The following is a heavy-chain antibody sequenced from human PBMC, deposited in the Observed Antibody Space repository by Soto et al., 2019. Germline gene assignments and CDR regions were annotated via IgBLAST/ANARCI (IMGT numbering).Heavy chain of an antibody. CDR3: ARKSSLGLWFGEHYYYYGMDV. J-gene: IGHJ6*02. CDR1: GGSFSGYY. CDR2: INHSGST. V-gene: IGHV4-34*01. D-gene: IGHD3-10*01. Sequence: SETLSLTCAVYGGSFSGYYWSWIRQPPGKGLEWIGEINHSGSTNYNPSLKSRVTISVDTSKNQFSLKLSSVTAADTAVYYCARKSSLGLWFGEHYYYYGMDVWGQGTTVTVSS.